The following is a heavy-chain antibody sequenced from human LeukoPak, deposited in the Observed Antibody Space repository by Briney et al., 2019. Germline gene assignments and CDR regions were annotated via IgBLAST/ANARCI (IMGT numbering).Heavy chain of an antibody. J-gene: IGHJ4*02. CDR2: IYTSGST. Sequence: SETLSLTCTVSGGSISSYYWSWLRQPAGKGLEWIGRIYTSGSTNYNPSLKSRVTMSVDTSKNQFSLKLSSVTAADTAVYYCARDRGYGDYGPFDYWGQGTLVTVSS. V-gene: IGHV4-4*07. CDR3: ARDRGYGDYGPFDY. CDR1: GGSISSYY. D-gene: IGHD4-17*01.